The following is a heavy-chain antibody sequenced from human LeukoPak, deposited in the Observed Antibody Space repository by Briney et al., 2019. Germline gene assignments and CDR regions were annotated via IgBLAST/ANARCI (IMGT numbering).Heavy chain of an antibody. CDR3: ARGGVCSGATCYLPFDY. CDR2: ISYDGSNK. J-gene: IGHJ4*02. D-gene: IGHD2-15*01. V-gene: IGHV3-30*04. CDR1: GFTFSSHA. Sequence: GGSLRLSCAASGFTFSSHAIHWVRQAPGKGLVGVAVISYDGSNKYYADSVKGRFTISRDNSKNTLFLQMHSLRTEDTAVYYCARGGVCSGATCYLPFDYWGQGTLVTVSS.